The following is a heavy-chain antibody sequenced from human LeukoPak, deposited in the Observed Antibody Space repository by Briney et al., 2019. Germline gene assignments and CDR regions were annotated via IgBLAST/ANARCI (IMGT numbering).Heavy chain of an antibody. J-gene: IGHJ4*02. CDR3: ARRLGELDY. CDR2: ISYDGSNE. CDR1: GFTFSNYG. Sequence: PGGSVRLSCAASGFTFSNYGMHWVRQAPGKGLEWVAVISYDGSNEYYADSVKGRFTISRDNDKNSLYLQMNSLRVEDTAVYYCARRLGELDYWGQGTLVTVSS. V-gene: IGHV3-30*03. D-gene: IGHD3-16*01.